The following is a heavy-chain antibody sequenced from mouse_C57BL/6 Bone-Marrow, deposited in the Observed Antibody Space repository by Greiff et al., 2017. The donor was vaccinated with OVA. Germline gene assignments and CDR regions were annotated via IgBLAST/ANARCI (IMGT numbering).Heavy chain of an antibody. J-gene: IGHJ3*01. Sequence: QVQLQQPGAELVRPGSSVKLSCKASGYTFTSYWMHWVKPRPIQGLEWIGNIDPSDSETHYNQKFKDKATLTVDKSSSTAYMQLSSLTSEDSAVYDGAKGGLYYGYDRGFADWGQGTLVTVSA. D-gene: IGHD2-2*01. CDR1: GYTFTSYW. CDR3: AKGGLYYGYDRGFAD. CDR2: IDPSDSET. V-gene: IGHV1-52*01.